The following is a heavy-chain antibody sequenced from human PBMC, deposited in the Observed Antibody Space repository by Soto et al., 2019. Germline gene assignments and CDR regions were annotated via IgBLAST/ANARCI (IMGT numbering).Heavy chain of an antibody. J-gene: IGHJ6*02. CDR1: GFTFGDYA. D-gene: IGHD2-2*01. Sequence: PVGSLRLSCTGSGFTFGDYAISWSRQAPGKGLEWVGVIRSKAYGETKDYAASVKGRFTILRDDSKSIAYLQMNSLQSEDTGVYYCTRYTSTSRYSYFGMDVWGHGTTVTASS. CDR2: IRSKAYGETK. V-gene: IGHV3-49*03. CDR3: TRYTSTSRYSYFGMDV.